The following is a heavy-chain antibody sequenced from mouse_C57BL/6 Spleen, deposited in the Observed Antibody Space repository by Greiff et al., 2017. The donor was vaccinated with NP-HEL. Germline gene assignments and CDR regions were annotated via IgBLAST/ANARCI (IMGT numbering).Heavy chain of an antibody. V-gene: IGHV1-55*01. CDR2: IYPGSGST. CDR3: ERRGYGSRYYFDY. Sequence: VQLQQPGAELVKPGASVKMSCKASGYTFTSYWITWVKQRPGQGLEWIGDIYPGSGSTNYNEKFKSKATLTVDTASSTAYMQLSSLTSEDSAVYYGERRGYGSRYYFDYWGQGTTLTVSS. CDR1: GYTFTSYW. D-gene: IGHD1-1*01. J-gene: IGHJ2*01.